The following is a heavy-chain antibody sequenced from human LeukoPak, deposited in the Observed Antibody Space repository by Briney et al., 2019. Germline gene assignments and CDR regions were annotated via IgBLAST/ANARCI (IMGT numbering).Heavy chain of an antibody. V-gene: IGHV4-59*12. J-gene: IGHJ4*02. CDR1: GGSISSYY. D-gene: IGHD3-22*01. CDR2: IYYSGST. Sequence: SETLSLTCTVSGGSISSYYWSWIRQPPGKGLEWIGYIYYSGSTNYNPSLESRVTMSVDTSKNQFSLRLSSVTAADTAVYYCARCDSSGFYAVYWGQGTLVTVSS. CDR3: ARCDSSGFYAVY.